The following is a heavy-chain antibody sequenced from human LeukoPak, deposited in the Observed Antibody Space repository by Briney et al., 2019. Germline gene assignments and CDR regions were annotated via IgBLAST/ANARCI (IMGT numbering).Heavy chain of an antibody. CDR3: ARVGASYDGLIDY. CDR2: ISPYNGYT. D-gene: IGHD1-26*01. J-gene: IGHJ4*02. CDR1: GYTLINSA. V-gene: IGHV1-18*01. Sequence: GASVKVSCKASGYTLINSAIGWVRQAPGQGLEWMGWISPYNGYTKYAARLQGRVTMTTNTSTSPAHIELRILEPHGTALYLLARVGASYDGLIDYWGQGTRVTVSS.